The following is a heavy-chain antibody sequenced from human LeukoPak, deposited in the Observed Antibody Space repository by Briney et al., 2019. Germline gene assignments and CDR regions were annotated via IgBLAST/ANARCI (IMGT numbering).Heavy chain of an antibody. CDR3: ARERGYCSSTSCYRPPAFDI. Sequence: SETLSLTCTVSGGSISSYYWSWIRQPPGKGLEWIGYIYYSGSTNYNPSLKSRVTISVDTSKNQFSLKLSSVTAADTAVYYCARERGYCSSTSCYRPPAFDIWGQGTMVTVSS. J-gene: IGHJ3*02. D-gene: IGHD2-2*02. CDR2: IYYSGST. CDR1: GGSISSYY. V-gene: IGHV4-59*12.